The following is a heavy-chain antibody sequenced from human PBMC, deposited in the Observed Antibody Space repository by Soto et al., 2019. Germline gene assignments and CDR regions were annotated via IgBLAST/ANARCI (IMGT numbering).Heavy chain of an antibody. CDR1: GFTFSSYA. J-gene: IGHJ6*02. D-gene: IGHD1-26*01. Sequence: GSLRLSCAASGFTFSSYAMHWVRQAPGKGLEWVAVISYDGSNKYYADSVKGRFTISRDNSKNTLYLQMNSLRAEDTAVYYCARDRWEQYYYYGMDVWGQGTTVTVS. CDR3: ARDRWEQYYYYGMDV. CDR2: ISYDGSNK. V-gene: IGHV3-30-3*01.